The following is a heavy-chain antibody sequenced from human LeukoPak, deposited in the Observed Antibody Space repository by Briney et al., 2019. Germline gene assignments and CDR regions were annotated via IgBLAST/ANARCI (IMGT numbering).Heavy chain of an antibody. J-gene: IGHJ4*02. CDR1: GGSISSGSYY. V-gene: IGHV4-61*02. Sequence: SQTLSLTSTVSGGSISSGSYYWSWIRQPAGKGLEWIGRIYTSGSTNYNPSLKSRVTISVDTSKNQFSLKLSSVTAADTAVYYCARGRVAFGEGGAYWGQGTLVTVSS. CDR3: ARGRVAFGEGGAY. CDR2: IYTSGST. D-gene: IGHD3-10*01.